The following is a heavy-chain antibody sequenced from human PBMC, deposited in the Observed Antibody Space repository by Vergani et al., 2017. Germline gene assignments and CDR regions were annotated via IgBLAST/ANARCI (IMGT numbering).Heavy chain of an antibody. CDR1: GASIRSSNYY. CDR2: IYYSGST. V-gene: IGHV4-39*01. J-gene: IGHJ5*02. CDR3: AGHSXVEWLIKLGWIDP. D-gene: IGHD2-21*01. Sequence: QLQLQESGPGLVKPSATLSLTCSVSGASIRSSNYYWGRLRQPPGKGLEWIASIYYSGSTYYNPSFKSRVTISVDTSKNQFSLKLSSVTAADTAVYFCAGHSXVEWLIKLGWIDPWGQGILVTVSS.